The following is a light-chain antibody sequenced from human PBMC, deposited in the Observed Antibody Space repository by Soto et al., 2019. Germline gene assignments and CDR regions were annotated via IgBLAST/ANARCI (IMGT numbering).Light chain of an antibody. Sequence: IQMTQLPSPFPPSLGTKSTIICRASQSISNWLAWYQQKPGTAPKLLIYHASTLESGVPSRFSGSGSGTEFTLTISSLQPDDFATYYCQQYNSYSFGQGTKVDIK. V-gene: IGKV1-5*02. CDR1: QSISNW. J-gene: IGKJ1*01. CDR3: QQYNSYS. CDR2: HAS.